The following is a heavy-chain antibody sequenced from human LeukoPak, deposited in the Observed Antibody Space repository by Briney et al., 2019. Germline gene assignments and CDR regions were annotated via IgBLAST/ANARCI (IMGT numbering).Heavy chain of an antibody. CDR1: GFTFSSYW. D-gene: IGHD3-22*01. Sequence: PGGSLTLSCAASGFTFSSYWMHWVRQAPGKGLVWVSRINSDGSSTSYADSVKGRFTISRDNAKNTLYLQMNSLRAEDTAVYYCAREGRDYYDSSVSFDYWGQGTLVTVSS. CDR3: AREGRDYYDSSVSFDY. V-gene: IGHV3-74*01. CDR2: INSDGSST. J-gene: IGHJ4*02.